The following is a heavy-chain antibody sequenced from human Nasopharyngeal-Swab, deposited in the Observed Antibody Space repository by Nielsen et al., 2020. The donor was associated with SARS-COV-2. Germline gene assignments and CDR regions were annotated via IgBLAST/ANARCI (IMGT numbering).Heavy chain of an antibody. CDR3: GRTAH. CDR1: GFTFSSYA. CDR2: ISYDGSNK. Sequence: GESLKISCAASGFTFSSYAMHWVRQAPGKGLEWVAVISYDGSNKYYADSVKGRFTISRDNSKNTLYLQMNSLRAEDTAVYYCGRTAHWGQETLVTVSS. V-gene: IGHV3-30*04. J-gene: IGHJ4*02.